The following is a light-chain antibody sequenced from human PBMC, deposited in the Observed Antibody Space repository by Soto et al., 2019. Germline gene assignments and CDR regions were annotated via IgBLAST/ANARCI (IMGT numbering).Light chain of an antibody. CDR2: AAS. CDR3: QQYYSYPPT. V-gene: IGKV1-39*01. CDR1: QGISTY. Sequence: IHVTESPSSLSASVLYRVTITCLASQGISTYLNWYQQKPGKAPKLLIYAASSLQSGVPSRFSGSGSGTDFTLTISSLQPEDFATYYCQQYYSYPPTFGQGTRVDIK. J-gene: IGKJ1*01.